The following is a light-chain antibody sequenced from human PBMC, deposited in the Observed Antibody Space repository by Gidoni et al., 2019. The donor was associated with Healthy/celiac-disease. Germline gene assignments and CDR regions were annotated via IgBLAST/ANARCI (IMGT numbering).Light chain of an antibody. CDR1: QSISIY. CDR3: QQSYSTPGYT. V-gene: IGKV1-39*01. CDR2: AAS. Sequence: DIQMTQSPSSLSASVGDRVTITCRASQSISIYLNWYQQKPGKAPKLLIYAASSLQSGVPSRFSGSGSGTDFILTISSLQPEDFATYYCQQSYSTPGYTFXXXTKLEIK. J-gene: IGKJ2*01.